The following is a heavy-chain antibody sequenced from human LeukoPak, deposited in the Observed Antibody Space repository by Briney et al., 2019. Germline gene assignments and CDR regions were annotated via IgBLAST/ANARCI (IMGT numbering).Heavy chain of an antibody. CDR1: GFTFSSYS. CDR3: ASPGNFRAIFGVGSFDY. J-gene: IGHJ4*02. Sequence: GGSLRLSCAASGFTFSSYSMNWVRQAPGKGLEWVSSISSSSSYIYYADSVKGRFTISRDNAKNSLYLQMNSLRAEDTAVYYCASPGNFRAIFGVGSFDYWGQGTLVTVSS. D-gene: IGHD3-3*01. CDR2: ISSSSSYI. V-gene: IGHV3-21*01.